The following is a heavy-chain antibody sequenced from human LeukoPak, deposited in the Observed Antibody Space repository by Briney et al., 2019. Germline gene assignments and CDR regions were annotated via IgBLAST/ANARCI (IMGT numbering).Heavy chain of an antibody. CDR3: ARVLQQLVQYYFDY. V-gene: IGHV1-2*02. D-gene: IGHD6-13*01. Sequence: GASVKVSCKASGYTFTGYYMHWVRQAPGQGLEWMGWINPNSGGTNYAQKFQGRVTMTRDTSISTAYMELSRLRSDDTAVYYCARVLQQLVQYYFDYWGQGTLVTVSS. CDR2: INPNSGGT. CDR1: GYTFTGYY. J-gene: IGHJ4*02.